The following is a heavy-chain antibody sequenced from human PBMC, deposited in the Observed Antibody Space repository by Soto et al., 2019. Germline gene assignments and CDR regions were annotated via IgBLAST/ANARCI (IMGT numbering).Heavy chain of an antibody. CDR1: GFTFSSYS. CDR3: ARDLGIVVVPAAIWFVP. D-gene: IGHD2-2*01. CDR2: ISSSSSTI. J-gene: IGHJ5*02. V-gene: IGHV3-48*01. Sequence: PGGALRLSCAASGFTFSSYSMNWVRQAPGKGLEWVSYISSSSSTIYYAGSVKGRFTISRDNAKNSLYLQMNSLRAEDTAVYYCARDLGIVVVPAAIWFVPWGQGTLVTVSS.